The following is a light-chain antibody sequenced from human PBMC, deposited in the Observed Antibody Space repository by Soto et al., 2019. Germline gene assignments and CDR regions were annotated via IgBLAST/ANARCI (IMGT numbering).Light chain of an antibody. J-gene: IGKJ4*01. V-gene: IGKV3-20*01. CDR3: QQYGSSPLT. CDR2: GAS. Sequence: EIVLTQSPGTLSLSSGEKASRSCRASQSVSSSYLAWYQQKPGQAPRLLIYGASSRATGIPDRFSGSGSGTDFTLTISRLEPEDFAVYYCQQYGSSPLTFGGGTKVDIK. CDR1: QSVSSSY.